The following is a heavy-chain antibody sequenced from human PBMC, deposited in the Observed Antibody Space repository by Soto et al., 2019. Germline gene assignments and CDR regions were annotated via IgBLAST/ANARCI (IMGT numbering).Heavy chain of an antibody. V-gene: IGHV4-4*07. Sequence: SETLSLTCSVSGVSITSYYWSWIRQSAGGGLEWMGRINTDGLSTYSPSFKSRLTMSLDTSKNQVSLRLISVTAADTAAYFCARVPVAVAATEDYYGLDVWGQGTTVTVSS. J-gene: IGHJ6*02. D-gene: IGHD2-15*01. CDR3: ARVPVAVAATEDYYGLDV. CDR2: INTDGLS. CDR1: GVSITSYY.